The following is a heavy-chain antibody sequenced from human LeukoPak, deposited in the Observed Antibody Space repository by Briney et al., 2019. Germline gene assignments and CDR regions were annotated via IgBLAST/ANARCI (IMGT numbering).Heavy chain of an antibody. Sequence: GGSLRLSCAASGFTFSSYGMHWVRQAPGKGLEWVAFIRYDGSNKYYADSVKGRFTISRDNSKNTLYLQMYSLRAEDTAVYYCAKDADFSGGFDYWGQGTLVTVSS. CDR2: IRYDGSNK. J-gene: IGHJ4*02. D-gene: IGHD2-15*01. CDR1: GFTFSSYG. V-gene: IGHV3-30*02. CDR3: AKDADFSGGFDY.